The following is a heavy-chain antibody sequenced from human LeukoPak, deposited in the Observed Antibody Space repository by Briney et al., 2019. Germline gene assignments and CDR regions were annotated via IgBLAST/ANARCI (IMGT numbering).Heavy chain of an antibody. D-gene: IGHD3-3*01. Sequence: GGSLRLSCAASGFTVSSNYMSWVRQAPGKGLEWVSVIYSGGSTYYADSVKGRFTISRHNSKNTLYLQMNSLRAEDTAVYYCARDSPPYYDFWSGYYDYWGQGTLVTVSS. V-gene: IGHV3-53*04. CDR3: ARDSPPYYDFWSGYYDY. J-gene: IGHJ4*02. CDR1: GFTVSSNY. CDR2: IYSGGST.